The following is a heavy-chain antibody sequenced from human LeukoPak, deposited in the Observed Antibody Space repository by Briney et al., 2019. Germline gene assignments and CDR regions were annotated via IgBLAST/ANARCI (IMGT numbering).Heavy chain of an antibody. Sequence: PSETLSLTCTVSGGSISSGGYYWSWIRQHPGKSLEWIGYIYYSGSTYYNPSLKSRVTISVDTSKNQFSLKLSSVTAADTAVYYCARDRYGFWSATYYYGMDVWGQGTTVTVSS. CDR2: IYYSGST. D-gene: IGHD3-3*01. J-gene: IGHJ6*02. CDR1: GGSISSGGYY. CDR3: ARDRYGFWSATYYYGMDV. V-gene: IGHV4-31*03.